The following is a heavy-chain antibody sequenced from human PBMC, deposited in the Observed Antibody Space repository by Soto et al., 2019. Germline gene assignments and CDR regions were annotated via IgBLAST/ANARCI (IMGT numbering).Heavy chain of an antibody. Sequence: GGSLRLSCAASGFTFSSYGIHWVRQAPGKGLEWVAVISNDGSKNYYADSVKGRFTISRDNSKNTLYLQMNSLRAEDTAVYYCAKRRDSSGYYYFDYWGQGTLVTVSS. D-gene: IGHD6-19*01. J-gene: IGHJ4*02. CDR1: GFTFSSYG. CDR2: ISNDGSKN. V-gene: IGHV3-30*18. CDR3: AKRRDSSGYYYFDY.